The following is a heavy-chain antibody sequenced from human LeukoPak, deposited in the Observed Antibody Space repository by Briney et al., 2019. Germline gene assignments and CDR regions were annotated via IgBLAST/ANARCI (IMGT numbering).Heavy chain of an antibody. V-gene: IGHV1-18*01. Sequence: ASVKVSCKASGYTFTSYGISWVRQAPGQGLEWMGWISAYNGNTNYAQKLQGRVTITADESTSTAYMELSSLRSEDTAVYYCARALYYYDSSGYHPYGMDVWGQGTAVTVSS. CDR2: ISAYNGNT. CDR3: ARALYYYDSSGYHPYGMDV. D-gene: IGHD3-22*01. J-gene: IGHJ6*02. CDR1: GYTFTSYG.